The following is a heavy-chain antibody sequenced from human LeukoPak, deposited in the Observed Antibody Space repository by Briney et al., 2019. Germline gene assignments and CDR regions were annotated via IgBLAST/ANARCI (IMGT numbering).Heavy chain of an antibody. CDR1: GFTFSSFE. CDR2: INPAGNTI. Sequence: GGSLRLSCAPSGFTFSSFEMNWVRQAPGKGLEWISYINPAGNTISYSDSVKGRFTISRDNAKSSLFLQMHSLRAEDTAVYYCARDDSPLDLGKRAFDVWGQGTMVTVSS. J-gene: IGHJ3*01. V-gene: IGHV3-48*03. CDR3: ARDDSPLDLGKRAFDV. D-gene: IGHD3-22*01.